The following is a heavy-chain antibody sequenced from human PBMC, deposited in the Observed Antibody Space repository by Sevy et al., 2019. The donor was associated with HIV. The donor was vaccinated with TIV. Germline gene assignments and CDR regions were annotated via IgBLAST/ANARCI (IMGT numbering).Heavy chain of an antibody. Sequence: GGSLRLSCAASGFIFSKYGMHWVHQAPGKGLEWVAFIWYDGSPKYYVDSVKGRFTISRDNSKNTLYLQMNSLRADDTAVYYCAKGLGMVQGALLSDDIWGQGTMVTVSS. CDR3: AKGLGMVQGALLSDDI. V-gene: IGHV3-30*02. CDR2: IWYDGSPK. J-gene: IGHJ3*02. D-gene: IGHD3-10*01. CDR1: GFIFSKYG.